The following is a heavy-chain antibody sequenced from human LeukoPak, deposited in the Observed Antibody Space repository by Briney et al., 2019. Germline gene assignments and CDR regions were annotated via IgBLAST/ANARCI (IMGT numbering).Heavy chain of an antibody. CDR1: GFSFSSNS. CDR2: ISGSGGRS. V-gene: IGHV3-23*01. CDR3: AKSGYNRFDY. D-gene: IGHD5-24*01. Sequence: PGGSLRLSCAASGFSFSSNSMSWVRQAPGKGLEWVSAISGSGGRSFYADSVKGRFTISRDNPKNTLYLQMNSLRAEDTAVYYCAKSGYNRFDYWGQGTLVTVSS. J-gene: IGHJ4*02.